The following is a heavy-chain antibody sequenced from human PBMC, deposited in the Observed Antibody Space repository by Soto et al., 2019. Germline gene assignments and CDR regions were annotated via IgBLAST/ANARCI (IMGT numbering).Heavy chain of an antibody. D-gene: IGHD6-19*01. CDR2: IDWDDDK. CDR3: ARLRSSSGWYFDY. Sequence: SGPTLVNPTQTLTLTCTFSGFSLSTRGMCVSWIRQPPGKALEWLAFIDWDDDKYYSKSLKTRLTISKDTSKNQVVLTMTNMDPVHTATYYCARLRSSSGWYFDYWAEGTLVTVSS. CDR1: GFSLSTRGMC. J-gene: IGHJ4*02. V-gene: IGHV2-70*01.